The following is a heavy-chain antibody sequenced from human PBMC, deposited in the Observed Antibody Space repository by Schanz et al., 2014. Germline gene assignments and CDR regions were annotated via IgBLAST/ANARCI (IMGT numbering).Heavy chain of an antibody. J-gene: IGHJ4*02. Sequence: VQLVESGGGVVQPGRSLRLSCVASGFTFSSYWMHWVRQAPGKGLVWISRINSDGSSASYADSVKGRFTISRDNAKNTLYLQMNSVRAEDSAVYYCTRGSGSRSYGWYYDSWGQGTLVTVSS. CDR2: INSDGSSA. V-gene: IGHV3-74*02. CDR1: GFTFSSYW. CDR3: TRGSGSRSYGWYYDS. D-gene: IGHD3-10*01.